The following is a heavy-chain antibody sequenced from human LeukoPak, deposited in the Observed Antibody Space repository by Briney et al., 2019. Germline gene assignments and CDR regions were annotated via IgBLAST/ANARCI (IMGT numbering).Heavy chain of an antibody. Sequence: GGSLRLSCAASGFTFSSYSMNWVRQAPGKGLEWVSSISSSSSYIYYADSVKGRFTISRDDSKKTAYLQMNSLKTEDTAVYYCTRPRHDSSGATFDYWGQGTLVTVSS. CDR1: GFTFSSYS. CDR2: ISSSSSYI. J-gene: IGHJ4*02. V-gene: IGHV3-21*04. CDR3: TRPRHDSSGATFDY. D-gene: IGHD3-22*01.